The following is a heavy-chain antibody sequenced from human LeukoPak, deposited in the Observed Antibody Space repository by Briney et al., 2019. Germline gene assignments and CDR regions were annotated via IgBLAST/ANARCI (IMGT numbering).Heavy chain of an antibody. V-gene: IGHV1-18*01. CDR3: ARDEGVGAPETNIDY. CDR2: ISAYNGNT. Sequence: GASVKVSCKASGYTFTSYGISWVRQAPGQGLEWMGWISAYNGNTNYAQKLQGRVTMTTDTSTSTAYMELRSLRSDDTAVYYCARDEGVGAPETNIDYWGQGTLVTVSS. CDR1: GYTFTSYG. D-gene: IGHD1-26*01. J-gene: IGHJ4*02.